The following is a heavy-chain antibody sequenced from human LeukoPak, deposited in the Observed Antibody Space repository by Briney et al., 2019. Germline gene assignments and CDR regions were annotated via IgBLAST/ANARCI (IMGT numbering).Heavy chain of an antibody. CDR3: ARPPSLGSYYDY. Sequence: PSETLSLTCTVSGGSISSSSYYWGWIRQPPGKGLEWIGSIYYSGSTYYNPSLKSRVTISVDTSKNQFSLKLSSVTAADTAVYYCARPPSLGSYYDYWGQGTLVTVSS. D-gene: IGHD7-27*01. J-gene: IGHJ4*02. CDR2: IYYSGST. CDR1: GGSISSSSYY. V-gene: IGHV4-39*01.